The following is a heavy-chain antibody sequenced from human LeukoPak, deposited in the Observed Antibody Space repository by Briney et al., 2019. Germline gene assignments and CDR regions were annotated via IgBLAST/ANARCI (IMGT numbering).Heavy chain of an antibody. CDR3: ARKYSGSGNYCIDY. Sequence: PGGSLRLSCAASGFTFSSYNMNWVRQAPGKGLEWVSFISTSGNTIYYVDSVKGRFTISRDNAKNSLYLQMNSLRDEATAVYYCARKYSGSGNYCIDYWGQGTLVTVSS. V-gene: IGHV3-48*02. J-gene: IGHJ4*02. CDR1: GFTFSSYN. CDR2: ISTSGNTI. D-gene: IGHD3-10*01.